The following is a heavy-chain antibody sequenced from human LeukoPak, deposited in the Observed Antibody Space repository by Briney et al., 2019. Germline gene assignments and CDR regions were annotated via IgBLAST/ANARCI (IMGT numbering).Heavy chain of an antibody. CDR1: GYTFTGYY. J-gene: IGHJ4*02. D-gene: IGHD3-22*01. CDR3: ARDLGGYDY. CDR2: INPSGGST. V-gene: IGHV1-46*01. Sequence: ASVKVSCKASGYTFTGYYMHWVRQAPGQGLEWMGIINPSGGSTSYAQKFQGRVTITADESTSTAYMELSSLRSEDTAVYYCARDLGGYDYWGQGTLVTVSS.